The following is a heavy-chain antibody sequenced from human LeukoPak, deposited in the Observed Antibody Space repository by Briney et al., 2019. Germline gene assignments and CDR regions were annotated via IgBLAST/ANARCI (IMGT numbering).Heavy chain of an antibody. CDR1: GYTFSSYG. J-gene: IGHJ4*02. D-gene: IGHD2-2*01. CDR3: ARTYCSSATCYAGDDY. CDR2: ISGYNGNT. Sequence: ASVTVSCKASGYTFSSYGITWVRQAPGQGLEWMGWISGYNGNTNFAQTLQGKVTMTTDTSTSTAYMELRSLTSDDTAGYYCARTYCSSATCYAGDDYWGQGTLVTASS. V-gene: IGHV1-18*01.